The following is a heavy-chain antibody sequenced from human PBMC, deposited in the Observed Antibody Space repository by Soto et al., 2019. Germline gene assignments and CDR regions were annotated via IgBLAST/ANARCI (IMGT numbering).Heavy chain of an antibody. Sequence: GGSLRLSCAASEFTFKSYGMHWVRQAPGKGLAWVAVISFDGNRKHYADSVRGRFTISRDNSKNTLYLQMNSLRTEDTAIYYCARDSYRGDVVLTPAPYGNDYWGRGTLVTVSS. CDR1: EFTFKSYG. J-gene: IGHJ4*02. V-gene: IGHV3-30*03. D-gene: IGHD2-2*01. CDR3: ARDSYRGDVVLTPAPYGNDY. CDR2: ISFDGNRK.